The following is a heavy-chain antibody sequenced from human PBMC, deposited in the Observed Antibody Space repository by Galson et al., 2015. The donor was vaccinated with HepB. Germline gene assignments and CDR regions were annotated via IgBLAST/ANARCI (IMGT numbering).Heavy chain of an antibody. CDR3: ATATYYDILTGYSDAFDI. V-gene: IGHV1-69*04. CDR2: IIPILGIA. Sequence: SVKVSCKASGGTFSSYAISWVRQAPGQGLEWMGRIIPILGIANYAQKFQGRVTITADKSTSTAYMELSSLRSEDTAVHYCATATYYDILTGYSDAFDIWGQGTMVTVSS. D-gene: IGHD3-9*01. CDR1: GGTFSSYA. J-gene: IGHJ3*02.